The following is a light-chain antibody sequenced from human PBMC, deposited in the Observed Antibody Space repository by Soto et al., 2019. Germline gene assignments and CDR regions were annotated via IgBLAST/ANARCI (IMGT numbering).Light chain of an antibody. Sequence: QSVLTQPPSVSGAPGQRVTISCTGSSSNTGAGYDVHWYQQLPGTAPKLLIYGNSNRPSGVPDRFSGSKSGTSASLAITWLQAEDEADYYCQSYDSSLSGSVFGGGTKLTVL. CDR1: SSNTGAGYD. CDR3: QSYDSSLSGSV. CDR2: GNS. V-gene: IGLV1-40*01. J-gene: IGLJ3*02.